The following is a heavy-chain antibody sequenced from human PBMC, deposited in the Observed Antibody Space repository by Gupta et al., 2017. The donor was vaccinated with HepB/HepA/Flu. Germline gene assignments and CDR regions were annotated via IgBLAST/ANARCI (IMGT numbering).Heavy chain of an antibody. CDR2: INPSGGST. CDR1: GYTFTSYY. CDR3: ARSKANYDFWSGQPDNWFDP. D-gene: IGHD3-3*01. Sequence: QVQLVQSGAEVKKPGASVKVSCKASGYTFTSYYMHWVRQAPGQGLEWMGIINPSGGSTSYAQKFQGRVTMTRDTSTSTVYMELSSLRSEDTAVYYCARSKANYDFWSGQPDNWFDPWGQGTLVTVSS. J-gene: IGHJ5*02. V-gene: IGHV1-46*01.